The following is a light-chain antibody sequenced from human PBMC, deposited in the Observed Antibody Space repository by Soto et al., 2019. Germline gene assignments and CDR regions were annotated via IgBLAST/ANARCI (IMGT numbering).Light chain of an antibody. CDR3: VSNTNDDTFV. CDR2: EAT. Sequence: SALTQPPSVAGSPVQSITVSCTGTSSDIGASNFVSWYQHLPGRAPKVIIFEATNRPSGVSDRFSGSKAGITASLTISGLQAADEAEYFCVSNTNDDTFVFGTGAQVTVL. CDR1: SSDIGASNF. J-gene: IGLJ1*01. V-gene: IGLV2-14*01.